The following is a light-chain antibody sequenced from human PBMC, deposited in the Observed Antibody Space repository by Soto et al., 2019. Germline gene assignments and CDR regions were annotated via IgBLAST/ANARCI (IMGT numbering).Light chain of an antibody. V-gene: IGLV2-23*01. J-gene: IGLJ1*01. Sequence: QSALTQPASVSGSPGQSITISCTGTSSDVGSYNLVSWYQQHPGKAPKLMIYEGSKRPSGVSNRFSGSKSGNTASLTISGLQAEGEADYYCCSYAGRSTFYVFGTGTKLTVL. CDR2: EGS. CDR1: SSDVGSYNL. CDR3: CSYAGRSTFYV.